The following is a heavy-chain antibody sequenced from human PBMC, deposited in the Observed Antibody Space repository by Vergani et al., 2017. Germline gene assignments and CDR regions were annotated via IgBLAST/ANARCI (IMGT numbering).Heavy chain of an antibody. CDR2: IQYDGSNI. V-gene: IGHV3-30*02. J-gene: IGHJ4*02. CDR1: GCSLSNYG. Sequence: QLQLVESGGGVVHPGGSLRLSCAASGCSLSNYGMHWVRQALGKGLEWVAFIQYDGSNIYYTDSVKGRFTISRDNSKNTLYLEMNSLRPDDWARYYCARGPPSEYWGQGTLVTVSS. CDR3: ARGPPSEY.